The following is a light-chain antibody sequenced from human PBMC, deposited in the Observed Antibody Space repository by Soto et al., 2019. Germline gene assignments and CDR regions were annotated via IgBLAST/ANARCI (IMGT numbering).Light chain of an antibody. CDR1: QSISSY. CDR3: QQSYSTPRT. CDR2: AAS. J-gene: IGKJ1*01. V-gene: IGKV1-39*01. Sequence: DIQIFQSPSSLSASVGDRVTITCRASQSISSYLNWYQQKPGKAPKLLIYAASSLQSGVPSRFSGSGSGTDFTLTISSLQPEDFATYYCQQSYSTPRTFGQGTKV.